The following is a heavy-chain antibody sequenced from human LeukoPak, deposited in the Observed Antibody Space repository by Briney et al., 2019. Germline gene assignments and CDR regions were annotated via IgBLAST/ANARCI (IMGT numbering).Heavy chain of an antibody. CDR3: ARAKGSGSFDDY. CDR2: ISAYNGNT. V-gene: IGHV1-18*01. J-gene: IGHJ4*02. CDR1: GGTFSSYG. Sequence: ASVKVSCKASGGTFSSYGISWVRQAPGQGLEWMGWISAYNGNTNYAQKLQGRVTMTTDTSTSTAYMELRSLRSDDTAVYYCARAKGSGSFDDYWGQGTLVTVSS. D-gene: IGHD3-10*01.